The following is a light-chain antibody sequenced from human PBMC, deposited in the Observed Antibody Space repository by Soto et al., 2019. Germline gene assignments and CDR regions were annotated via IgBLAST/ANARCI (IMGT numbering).Light chain of an antibody. Sequence: QSVLTQPASVSGSPGQSITLSCTGTSSDVGGYHYVSWYQQHPVKAPKLMIYDVTNRPSGVSDRFSGSKSGNTASLTISGLQAEDEADYYCSSYTSSSTPNVFGTGTKVTVL. J-gene: IGLJ1*01. V-gene: IGLV2-14*01. CDR3: SSYTSSSTPNV. CDR2: DVT. CDR1: SSDVGGYHY.